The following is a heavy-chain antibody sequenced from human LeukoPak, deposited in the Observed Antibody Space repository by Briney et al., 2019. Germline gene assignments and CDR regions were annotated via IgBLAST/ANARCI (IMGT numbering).Heavy chain of an antibody. CDR1: GGSISSSNW. V-gene: IGHV4-4*02. CDR3: ARTSAEYSNSWIDS. J-gene: IGHJ5*01. CDR2: IYHSGST. D-gene: IGHD6-6*01. Sequence: PSETLSLTCDVSGGSISSSNWWSWVRQPPGKGLEWIGEIYHSGSTYSNPSLQSRVPISVDKSKNHFSLRLTSVTAADTAVYYCARTSAEYSNSWIDSWGQGTLVIVSS.